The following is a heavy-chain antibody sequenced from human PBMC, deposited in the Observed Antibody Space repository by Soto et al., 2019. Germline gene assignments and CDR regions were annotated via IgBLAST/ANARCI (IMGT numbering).Heavy chain of an antibody. CDR3: ARGLDYSNYYFDY. CDR1: GFTFSSYA. D-gene: IGHD4-4*01. V-gene: IGHV3-30-3*01. CDR2: ISYDGSNK. Sequence: GGSLRLSCAASGFTFSSYAMHWVRQAPGKGLEWVAVISYDGSNKYYADSVKGRFTISRDNSKNPLYLQMNSLRAEDTAVYYCARGLDYSNYYFDYWGQGTLVTVSS. J-gene: IGHJ4*02.